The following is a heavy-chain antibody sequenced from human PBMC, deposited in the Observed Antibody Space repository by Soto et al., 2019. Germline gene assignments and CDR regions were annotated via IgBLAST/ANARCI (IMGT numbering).Heavy chain of an antibody. CDR2: INPGGVST. CDR3: ARWGKRENVGYWYCDL. V-gene: IGHV1-46*01. CDR1: GYTFTTYY. J-gene: IGHJ2*01. D-gene: IGHD1-1*01. Sequence: QVQLVQSGAEVKKPGASVEVSCKASGYTFTTYYIHWVRHAPRQGLEWMGVINPGGVSTKYAQKFQDRVSMPSDTSTRTVYMDLSSLRLEDTAVYFCARWGKRENVGYWYCDLWGRGTQGTVSP.